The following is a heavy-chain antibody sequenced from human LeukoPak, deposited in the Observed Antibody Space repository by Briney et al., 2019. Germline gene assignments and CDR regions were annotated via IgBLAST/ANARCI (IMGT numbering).Heavy chain of an antibody. CDR3: ASHYYYGSGSYFDY. CDR2: INPNSGGT. J-gene: IGHJ4*02. D-gene: IGHD3-10*01. Sequence: ASVKVSCKASGYTFTGYYMHWVRQAPGQGLEWMGWINPNSGGTNYAQKLQGRVTMTRDTSISTAYMELSRLRSDDTAVYYCASHYYYGSGSYFDYWGQGTLVTVSS. V-gene: IGHV1-2*02. CDR1: GYTFTGYY.